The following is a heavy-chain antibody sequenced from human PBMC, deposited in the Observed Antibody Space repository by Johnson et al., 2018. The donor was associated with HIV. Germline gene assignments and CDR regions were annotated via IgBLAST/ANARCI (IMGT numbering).Heavy chain of an antibody. CDR2: ISISGSTI. J-gene: IGHJ3*01. Sequence: QEQLVESGGGLVKPGGSLRLSCVASGFTFSDYYMSWIRHAPGKGLEWVSYISISGSTIYYADSVKGRFTISRDNSKNTLFLQMNSLRAEDTAVYYCAQDRGSGWPDGFEVWGQGAMVTVSS. D-gene: IGHD6-19*01. V-gene: IGHV3-11*04. CDR3: AQDRGSGWPDGFEV. CDR1: GFTFSDYY.